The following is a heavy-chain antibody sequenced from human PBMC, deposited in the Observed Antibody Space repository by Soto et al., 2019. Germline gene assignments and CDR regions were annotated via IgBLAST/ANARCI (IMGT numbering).Heavy chain of an antibody. J-gene: IGHJ4*02. D-gene: IGHD3-22*01. CDR3: ALRSMAVVPDY. V-gene: IGHV4-59*01. CDR1: GDSISSYY. CDR2: LYYGRSA. Sequence: QGQLQESGPGLVKPSETLSLTCAVSGDSISSYYCLCILHPPGKGLESIGYLYYGRSANYNPSLKSRVTLSVDTSTNQCSLTLRSMSAADTAVYYCALRSMAVVPDYWGQGTLVTVSS.